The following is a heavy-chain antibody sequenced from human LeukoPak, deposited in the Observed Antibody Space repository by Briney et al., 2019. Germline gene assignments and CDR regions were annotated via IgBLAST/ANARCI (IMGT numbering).Heavy chain of an antibody. CDR3: ARYCSGGSCYSSYYYGMDV. D-gene: IGHD2-15*01. CDR2: IIPIFGTA. J-gene: IGHJ6*02. Sequence: ASVKVSCKASGGTFSSYAISWVRQAPGQGLEWMGGIIPIFGTANYAQKFQGRVTITADKSTSTAYMELSSLRSEDTAVYYCARYCSGGSCYSSYYYGMDVWGQGTTVTVSS. V-gene: IGHV1-69*06. CDR1: GGTFSSYA.